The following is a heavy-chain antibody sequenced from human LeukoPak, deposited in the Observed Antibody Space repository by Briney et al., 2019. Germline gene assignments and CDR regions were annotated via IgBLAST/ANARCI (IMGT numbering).Heavy chain of an antibody. CDR1: GYTFTDYY. CDR2: TNPNDGDT. V-gene: IGHV1-2*02. J-gene: IGHJ4*02. D-gene: IGHD2-2*01. CDR3: ARANFLYCSSSTCLFDY. Sequence: AAVKVSCKASGYTFTDYYMHWVRQAPGQGFGWKGGTNPNDGDTNYAQKFQGRVTMTRDTSISTAHMEVSRLRSDDTAVYYCARANFLYCSSSTCLFDYWGQGTLVTVSS.